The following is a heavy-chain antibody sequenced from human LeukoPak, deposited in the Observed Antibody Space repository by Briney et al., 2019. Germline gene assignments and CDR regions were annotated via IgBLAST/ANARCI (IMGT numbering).Heavy chain of an antibody. J-gene: IGHJ3*02. CDR3: ARLLNNDNSGDPDTFDM. CDR1: GGSISRHY. CDR2: ISYSGST. V-gene: IGHV4-59*08. Sequence: PSETLSLTCSVSGGSISRHYWSWIRQPPGKGLEWIGYISYSGSTKYNPSFQSRVTISLDTSKTHFSLKLTSVTTADTAVYYCARLLNNDNSGDPDTFDMWGPGTMVTVSS. D-gene: IGHD3-22*01.